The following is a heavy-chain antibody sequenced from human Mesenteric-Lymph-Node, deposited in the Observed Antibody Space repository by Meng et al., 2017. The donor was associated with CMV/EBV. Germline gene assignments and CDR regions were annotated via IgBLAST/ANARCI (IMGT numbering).Heavy chain of an antibody. Sequence: GGSLRLSCAASRFTFSSYEMNWVRQAPGKGLEWVSYISSTGSTIYYADSVKGRFTIARDNAKNSLYLQMNSLRAEDTAVYYCARAPYDSSGYWGQGTLVTVSS. CDR2: ISSTGSTI. J-gene: IGHJ4*02. CDR1: RFTFSSYE. D-gene: IGHD3-22*01. V-gene: IGHV3-48*03. CDR3: ARAPYDSSGY.